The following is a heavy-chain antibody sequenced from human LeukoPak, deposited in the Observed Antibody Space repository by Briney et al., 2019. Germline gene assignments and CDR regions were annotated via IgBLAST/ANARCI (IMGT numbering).Heavy chain of an antibody. D-gene: IGHD4-11*01. J-gene: IGHJ4*02. V-gene: IGHV3-48*04. CDR2: ISGSSSTI. Sequence: GGSLRLSCAASGFTFSSYSMNWVRQAPGKGLEWGSYISGSSSTIYYADSVKGRFAVSRDNAKNSLYLQMNSLRADDTAVYYCARGYSNYYFDYWGQGTLVTVSS. CDR1: GFTFSSYS. CDR3: ARGYSNYYFDY.